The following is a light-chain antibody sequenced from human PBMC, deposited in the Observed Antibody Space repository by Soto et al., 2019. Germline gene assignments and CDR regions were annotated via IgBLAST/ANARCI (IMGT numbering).Light chain of an antibody. CDR2: AAS. CDR1: QSIATY. CDR3: QQSYTIPIT. Sequence: DIQMTQSPSSLSASVGDRVTVTCRASQSIATYLNWYQHKLGKAPKLLIYAASSLQTGVPSRFSGSGSGTDFTLTISSLQPEDFATYFCQQSYTIPITFGQGKRLEIK. V-gene: IGKV1-39*01. J-gene: IGKJ5*01.